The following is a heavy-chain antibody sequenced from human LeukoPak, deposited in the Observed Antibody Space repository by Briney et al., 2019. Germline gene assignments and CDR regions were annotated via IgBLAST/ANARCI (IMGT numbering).Heavy chain of an antibody. J-gene: IGHJ4*02. D-gene: IGHD3-10*01. V-gene: IGHV4-59*01. CDR2: IYYSGST. CDR1: GFTFSDYN. CDR3: ARAGMVRGVIWGPFDY. Sequence: GSLRLSCTASGFTFSDYNMTWIRQPPGEGLEWIGYIYYSGSTNYNPSLKSRVTISVDTSKNQFSLKLSSVTAADTAVYYCARAGMVRGVIWGPFDYWGQGTLVTVSS.